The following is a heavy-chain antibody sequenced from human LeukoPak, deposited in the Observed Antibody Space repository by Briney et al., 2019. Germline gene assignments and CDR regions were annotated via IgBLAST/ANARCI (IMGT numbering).Heavy chain of an antibody. V-gene: IGHV3-64*01. CDR2: ISSNGGST. CDR3: ARAASDGGPLYYFDY. Sequence: GGSLRLSCAASGFTFSSYAMHWVRQAPGKGLEYVSAISSNGGSTYYANSVKGRFTISRDNSKNTLYLQMGSLRAEDMAVYYCARAASDGGPLYYFDYWGQGTLVTVSS. D-gene: IGHD3-10*01. J-gene: IGHJ4*02. CDR1: GFTFSSYA.